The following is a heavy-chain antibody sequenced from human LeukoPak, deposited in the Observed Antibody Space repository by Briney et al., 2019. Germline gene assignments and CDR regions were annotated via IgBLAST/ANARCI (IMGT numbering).Heavy chain of an antibody. CDR1: GYSFTGYH. V-gene: IGHV1-2*02. CDR3: ARCQLVVAASLCDY. D-gene: IGHD2-15*01. Sequence: VSVKVSCKAFGYSFTGYHIHWVRQAPGQGLEWMGWINPNSGGSNYAQKFQGRVTMTRDTSISTAYLDLSRLRSDDTAVYYCARCQLVVAASLCDYWGQGALVTVSS. CDR2: INPNSGGS. J-gene: IGHJ4*02.